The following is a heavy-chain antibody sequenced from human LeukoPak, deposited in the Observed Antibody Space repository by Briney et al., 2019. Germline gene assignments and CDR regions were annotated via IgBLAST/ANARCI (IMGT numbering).Heavy chain of an antibody. CDR1: GFTFSSYG. V-gene: IGHV3-30*18. J-gene: IGHJ4*02. Sequence: GRSLRLSCAASGFTFSSYGMHWVRQAPGKGLEWVAVISYDGSNKYYADSVKGRFTISRDNSKNTLYLQMNSLRAEDTAVYYCAKLPPPGPVVVPFDYWGQGTLVTVSS. CDR2: ISYDGSNK. D-gene: IGHD2-15*01. CDR3: AKLPPPGPVVVPFDY.